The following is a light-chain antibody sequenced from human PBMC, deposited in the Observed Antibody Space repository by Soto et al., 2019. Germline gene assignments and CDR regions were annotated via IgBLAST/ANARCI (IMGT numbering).Light chain of an antibody. CDR2: DVN. CDR1: GSDVGGYNY. CDR3: SSYISSSTLV. V-gene: IGLV2-14*01. Sequence: QSALTQPASVSGSPGQSITISCTGTGSDVGGYNYVSWYQQHPGKAPKLMIYDVNNRPSGVSNRFSGSSSGNTASLTISGLQAEDEADYYCSSYISSSTLVFGGGTKLTVL. J-gene: IGLJ2*01.